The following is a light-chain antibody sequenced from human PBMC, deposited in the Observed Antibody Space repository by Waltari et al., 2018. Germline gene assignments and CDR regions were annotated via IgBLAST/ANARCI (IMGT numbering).Light chain of an antibody. V-gene: IGKV3-11*01. CDR2: DAS. CDR3: QQRSNWPRLT. J-gene: IGKJ4*01. Sequence: DIVLPQSPATLSLSPGERATLSCRASQRVSNYLAWYQQKPGQAPRLLISDASRRATGIPPRFSGSGSGTDFTLTISSLEPEDFAVYYCQQRSNWPRLTFGGGTTVEI. CDR1: QRVSNY.